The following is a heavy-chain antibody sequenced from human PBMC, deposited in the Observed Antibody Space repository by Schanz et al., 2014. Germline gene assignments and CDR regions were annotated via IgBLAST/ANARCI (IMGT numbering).Heavy chain of an antibody. Sequence: QVQLVQSGAEVKKPGASVKVSCKASGYTFTDYYIHWVRQAPGQGLEWMGRINPNSGGTNYAQKFQGRVTMTWDTSTSTAYMELRRLRSDDTAIYYCARDGHSSNWRSYFFYGLDVWGQGTTVTVSS. CDR1: GYTFTDYY. CDR3: ARDGHSSNWRSYFFYGLDV. J-gene: IGHJ6*02. D-gene: IGHD6-13*01. CDR2: INPNSGGT. V-gene: IGHV1-2*06.